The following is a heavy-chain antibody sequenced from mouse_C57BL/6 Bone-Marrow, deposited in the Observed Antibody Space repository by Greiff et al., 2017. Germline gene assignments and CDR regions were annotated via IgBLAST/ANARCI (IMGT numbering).Heavy chain of an antibody. CDR1: GFTFSSYG. Sequence: EVHLVESGGDLVKPGGSLKLSCAASGFTFSSYGMSWVRQTPDKRLEWVATISSGGSYTYYPDSLKGRFIISRDNAKYTLYLQMSSLKSEDTAMYSCARRRGFAYWDQGTLVSVSA. CDR2: ISSGGSYT. V-gene: IGHV5-6*01. CDR3: ARRRGFAY. J-gene: IGHJ3*01.